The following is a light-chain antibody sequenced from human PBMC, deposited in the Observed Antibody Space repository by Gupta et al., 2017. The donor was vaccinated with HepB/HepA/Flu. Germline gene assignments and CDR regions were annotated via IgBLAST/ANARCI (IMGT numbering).Light chain of an antibody. CDR3: HHDNSCSLT. CDR2: RAS. Sequence: DIQMTQSHSTLSASLGDRVTITCRASESISDWLAWYQQKPGKAPKLLIYRASTVESGVPSRFSGSGSGTEFTLTISSRQPDDYATYYCHHDNSCSLTFGGGTKVE. CDR1: ESISDW. J-gene: IGKJ4*01. V-gene: IGKV1-5*03.